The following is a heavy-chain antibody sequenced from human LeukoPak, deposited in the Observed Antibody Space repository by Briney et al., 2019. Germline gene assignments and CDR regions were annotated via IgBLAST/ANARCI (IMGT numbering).Heavy chain of an antibody. CDR1: GFTFSSYA. V-gene: IGHV3-23*01. Sequence: GGSLRLSCAASGFTFSSYAMSWVRQAPGKGLAWVSAISGSGGSIYYADSVKGRFTISRDNSKNTLYLQMNSLRAEDTAVYYCATQILSGYYFADYWGQGALVTVSS. J-gene: IGHJ4*02. CDR3: ATQILSGYYFADY. CDR2: ISGSGGSI. D-gene: IGHD3-9*01.